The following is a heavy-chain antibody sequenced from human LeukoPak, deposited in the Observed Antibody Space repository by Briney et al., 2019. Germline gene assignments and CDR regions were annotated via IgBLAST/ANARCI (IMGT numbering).Heavy chain of an antibody. CDR3: ARALYSDSSGYYPGLDH. CDR1: GYTFNSYG. Sequence: ASVKVSCKASGYTFNSYGFSWVRQAPGQGLEWVGWISNYNGDTRYAQKFQGRVTMTTDTSTRTSNMELRNLGSDDTAVYYCARALYSDSSGYYPGLDHWGQGTLVTVSS. CDR2: ISNYNGDT. J-gene: IGHJ4*02. V-gene: IGHV1-18*01. D-gene: IGHD3-22*01.